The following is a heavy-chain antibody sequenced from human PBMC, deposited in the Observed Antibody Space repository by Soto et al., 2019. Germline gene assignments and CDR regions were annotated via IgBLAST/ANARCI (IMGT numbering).Heavy chain of an antibody. CDR1: GFTFSSYS. Sequence: EVQLVESGGGLVKPGGSLRLSCAASGFTFSSYSMNWVRQAPGKGLEWVSSISSSSSYIYYADSVKGRFTISRDNAKNSRDLQMSSLRAEDTAVYYGARDQPGYSYGYGLGYWGQGTLVTVSS. CDR2: ISSSSSYI. J-gene: IGHJ4*02. V-gene: IGHV3-21*01. CDR3: ARDQPGYSYGYGLGY. D-gene: IGHD5-18*01.